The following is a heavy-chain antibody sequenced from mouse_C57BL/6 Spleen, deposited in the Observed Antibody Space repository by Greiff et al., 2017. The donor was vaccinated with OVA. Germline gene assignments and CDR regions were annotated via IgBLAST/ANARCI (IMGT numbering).Heavy chain of an antibody. CDR3: AREDSSGFFAY. D-gene: IGHD3-2*02. CDR1: GFTFSDYY. CDR2: INYDGSST. J-gene: IGHJ3*01. V-gene: IGHV5-16*01. Sequence: EVQRVESEGGLVQPGSSMKLSCTASGFTFSDYYMAWVRQVPEKGLEWVANINYDGSSTYYLDSLKSRFIISRDNAKNILYLQMSSLKSEDTATYYCAREDSSGFFAYWGQGTLVTVSA.